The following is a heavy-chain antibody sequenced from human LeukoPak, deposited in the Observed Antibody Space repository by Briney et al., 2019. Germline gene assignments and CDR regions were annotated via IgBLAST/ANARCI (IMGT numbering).Heavy chain of an antibody. CDR2: INHSGST. CDR3: ARVVGSAVAALTYFDY. D-gene: IGHD6-19*01. J-gene: IGHJ4*02. CDR1: GGSFSGYY. Sequence: PSETLSLTCAVYGGSFSGYYWSWIRQPPGKGLEWIGEINHSGSTNYNPSLKSRATISVDTSKNQFSLKLSSVTAADTAVYYCARVVGSAVAALTYFDYWGQGTLVTVSS. V-gene: IGHV4-34*01.